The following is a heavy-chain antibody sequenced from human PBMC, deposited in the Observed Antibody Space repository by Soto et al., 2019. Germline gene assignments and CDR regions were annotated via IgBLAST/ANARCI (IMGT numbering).Heavy chain of an antibody. D-gene: IGHD3-22*01. J-gene: IGHJ6*02. Sequence: LRLSCAASGFTFSSYSMNWVRQAPGKGLEWVSSISSSSSYIYYADSVKGRFTISRDNAKNSLYPQMNSLRAEDTAVYYCARDYDSSGPGYYGMDVWGQVTTVTVSS. CDR1: GFTFSSYS. V-gene: IGHV3-21*01. CDR3: ARDYDSSGPGYYGMDV. CDR2: ISSSSSYI.